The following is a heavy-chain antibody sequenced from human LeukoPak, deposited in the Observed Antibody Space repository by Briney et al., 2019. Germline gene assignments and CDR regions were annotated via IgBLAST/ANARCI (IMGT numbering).Heavy chain of an antibody. CDR1: GFTFSNYW. CDR3: ARSGYSSGWLPDY. V-gene: IGHV3-74*01. D-gene: IGHD6-19*01. CDR2: INTDGSTT. Sequence: GGSLRLSCAASGFTFSNYWMHWVRQAPGKGLVWFSRINTDGSTTTYADSVKGRFTISRDNAKNTLSLQMNSLRVEDTAVYYCARSGYSSGWLPDYWGQGTLVTVSS. J-gene: IGHJ4*02.